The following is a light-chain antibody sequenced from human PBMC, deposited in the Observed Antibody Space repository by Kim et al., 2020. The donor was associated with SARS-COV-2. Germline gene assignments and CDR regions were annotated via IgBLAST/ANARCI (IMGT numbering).Light chain of an antibody. CDR2: GVS. J-gene: IGLJ3*02. V-gene: IGLV2-8*01. CDR1: SRDVGGYNF. Sequence: GPSVTISCTGTSRDVGGYNFVSWYQHHPGKAPKLVIYGVSKRPSGVPHRFSGSKSANTASLTVSVLQSEDEADYYCSSYAGNDHWVFGGGTQLTVL. CDR3: SSYAGNDHWV.